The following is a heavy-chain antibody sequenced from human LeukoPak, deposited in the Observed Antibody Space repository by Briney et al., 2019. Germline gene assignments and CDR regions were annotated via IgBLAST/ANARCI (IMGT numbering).Heavy chain of an antibody. Sequence: GGSLRLSCAASGFTFSSYWMHWVRQAPGKGLVWVSHINSDGSSTSYADSMKGRFTISRDNAKNTLYLQMNSLRAEDTAVYYCARGGYSYALDYWGQGTLVTVSS. D-gene: IGHD5-18*01. CDR3: ARGGYSYALDY. CDR2: INSDGSST. V-gene: IGHV3-74*01. CDR1: GFTFSSYW. J-gene: IGHJ4*02.